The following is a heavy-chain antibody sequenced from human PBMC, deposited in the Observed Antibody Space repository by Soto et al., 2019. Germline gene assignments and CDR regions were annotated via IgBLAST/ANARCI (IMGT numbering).Heavy chain of an antibody. CDR2: IYPGDSDT. CDR1: GYSFTNYW. Sequence: PGESLKISCKGSGYSFTNYWIGWVRQMPGKGLEWMGIIYPGDSDTRYSPSFQGQVTISADKSISTAYLQWRSLKASDTAMYYCARHRPYYYDSSRYITPHFDVWGQGIRVTVSS. V-gene: IGHV5-51*01. D-gene: IGHD3-22*01. CDR3: ARHRPYYYDSSRYITPHFDV. J-gene: IGHJ4*02.